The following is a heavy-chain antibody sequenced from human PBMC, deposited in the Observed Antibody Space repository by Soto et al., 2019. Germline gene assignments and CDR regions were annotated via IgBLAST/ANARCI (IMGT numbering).Heavy chain of an antibody. V-gene: IGHV3-7*03. J-gene: IGHJ4*02. CDR1: GFICSDYW. Sequence: GGALRLSCAASGFICSDYWMSWVRQAPGKGPEWVANIKFDGSEKQYVDSVRGRFTISRDNSRNSLFLQMNSLRAGDTAVYYCVKDGGYCSSSTCYSPRNHYFDSWGQGTLVTVSS. D-gene: IGHD2-2*01. CDR3: VKDGGYCSSSTCYSPRNHYFDS. CDR2: IKFDGSEK.